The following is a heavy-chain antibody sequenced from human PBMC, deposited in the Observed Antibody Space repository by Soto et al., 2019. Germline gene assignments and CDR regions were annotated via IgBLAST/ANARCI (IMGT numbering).Heavy chain of an antibody. Sequence: GGSLRLSCAASGFTFSSYSMNWVRQAPGKGLEWVSSISSSSSYIYYADSVKGRFTISRDNAKNSLYLQMNSLRAEDTAVYYCARDPPAPSSSWYYFDYWGQGTLVTVSS. CDR2: ISSSSSYI. D-gene: IGHD6-13*01. CDR1: GFTFSSYS. V-gene: IGHV3-21*01. J-gene: IGHJ4*02. CDR3: ARDPPAPSSSWYYFDY.